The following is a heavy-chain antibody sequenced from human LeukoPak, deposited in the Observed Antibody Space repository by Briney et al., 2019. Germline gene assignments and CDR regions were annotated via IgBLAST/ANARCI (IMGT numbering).Heavy chain of an antibody. CDR3: ARDGLEQSYYYMDV. CDR2: INPNSGGT. CDR1: GYTFTGYY. V-gene: IGHV1-2*02. Sequence: VASVKVSCKASGYTFTGYYIHWVRQAPGQGLEWMGWINPNSGGTNYAQKFQGRVTMTRDTSISTAYMELSRLRSDDTAVYYCARDGLEQSYYYMDVWGKGTTVTVSS. D-gene: IGHD3-3*01. J-gene: IGHJ6*03.